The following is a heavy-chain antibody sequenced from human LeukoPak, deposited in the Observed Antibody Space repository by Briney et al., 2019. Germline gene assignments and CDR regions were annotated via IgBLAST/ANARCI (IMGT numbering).Heavy chain of an antibody. CDR1: GGSISSYY. Sequence: SETLSLTCTVSGGSISSYYWSWIRQPPGKGLEWIGYIYYSGGTNYNPSLKSRVTISVDTSKNQFSLKLSSVTAADTAVYYCARDRVIGSYSRYYYYMDVWGKGTTVTISS. CDR2: IYYSGGT. D-gene: IGHD1-26*01. V-gene: IGHV4-59*01. CDR3: ARDRVIGSYSRYYYYMDV. J-gene: IGHJ6*03.